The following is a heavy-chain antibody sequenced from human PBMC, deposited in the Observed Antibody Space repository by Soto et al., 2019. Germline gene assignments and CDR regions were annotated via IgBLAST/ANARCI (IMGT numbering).Heavy chain of an antibody. J-gene: IGHJ4*02. D-gene: IGHD1-1*01. Sequence: VYRPTLVNPPQTLTLTCTFSGFSHSTSGMCVSWIRQPPGKALEWHALIDWDDDKYYSTSLKTRLTISKDTSKNQVVLTMTNMDPVDTATYYCARGTTGTTDDFYNPPIEFDYWGQGTLVTVSS. CDR3: ARGTTGTTDDFYNPPIEFDY. V-gene: IGHV2-70*01. CDR1: GFSHSTSGMC. CDR2: IDWDDDK.